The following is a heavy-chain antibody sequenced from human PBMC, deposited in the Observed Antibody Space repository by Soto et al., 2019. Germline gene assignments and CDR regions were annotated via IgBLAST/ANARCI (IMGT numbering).Heavy chain of an antibody. CDR1: GFTFSSYW. D-gene: IGHD6-6*01. CDR3: TRGWAALDY. V-gene: IGHV3-7*03. J-gene: IGHJ4*02. Sequence: QLVESGGGLVQPGESLRLSCAASGFTFSSYWMSWVRQAPGKGLEWVANIKEDGSEKYHVDSVKGRFTISRDNAKNSLYLQMNSLRAEDTALYYCTRGWAALDYWGQGTLVTVSS. CDR2: IKEDGSEK.